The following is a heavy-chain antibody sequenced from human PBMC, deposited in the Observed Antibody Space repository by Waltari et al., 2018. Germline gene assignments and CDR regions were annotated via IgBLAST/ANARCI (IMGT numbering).Heavy chain of an antibody. J-gene: IGHJ4*02. CDR2: IRAYNVNT. CDR3: ARGDTSHISGSYRHYFDY. CDR1: GYTFTSYG. D-gene: IGHD1-26*01. V-gene: IGHV1-18*01. Sequence: QVQLVQSGAEVKKPGASVKVSCKASGYTFTSYGISWVRQAPGQGLEWMGVIRAYNVNTNYAQKHQRRVTMTTDTSTSTAYMELRMLRSDDTAVYYCARGDTSHISGSYRHYFDYWGQGTLVTVSS.